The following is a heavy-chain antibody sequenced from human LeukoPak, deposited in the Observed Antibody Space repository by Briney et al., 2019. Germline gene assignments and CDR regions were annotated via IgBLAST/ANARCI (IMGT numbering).Heavy chain of an antibody. Sequence: ASVKVSCKASGYTFTNYGISWVRQAPGQGLEWMGWISTYNENTNYAQKLQGRVTMTTDTSTSTAYRELRSLRSGDTAVYYCARDVGSSWYGVDYWGQGTLVTVSS. V-gene: IGHV1-18*01. CDR3: ARDVGSSWYGVDY. J-gene: IGHJ4*02. CDR1: GYTFTNYG. CDR2: ISTYNENT. D-gene: IGHD6-13*01.